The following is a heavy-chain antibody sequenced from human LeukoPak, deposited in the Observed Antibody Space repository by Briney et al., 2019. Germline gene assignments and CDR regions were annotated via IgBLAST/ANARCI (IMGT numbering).Heavy chain of an antibody. V-gene: IGHV4-4*02. J-gene: IGHJ6*02. CDR1: SGSISSSNW. D-gene: IGHD3-10*01. CDR3: ARVRPSGWYYYYGMDV. CDR2: IYHSGST. Sequence: PSETLSLTCAVSSGSISSSNWWSWVRQPPGKGLEWIGEIYHSGSTNYNPSLKSRVTISVDKSKNQFSLKLSSVTAADTAVYYCARVRPSGWYYYYGMDVWGQGTTVTVSS.